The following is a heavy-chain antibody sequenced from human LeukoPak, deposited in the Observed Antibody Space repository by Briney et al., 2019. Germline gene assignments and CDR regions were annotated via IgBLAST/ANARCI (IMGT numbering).Heavy chain of an antibody. Sequence: KASETLSLTCVVSGGSISSGGYSWNWIRQPPGKGLEWIGYIYHSGGTYYNPSLKSRVTISVDRSKNQFSLKLSSVTAADTAGYYCARGGYSGYADFFYFEIWGQGTMVTVSS. CDR1: GGSISSGGYS. V-gene: IGHV4-30-2*01. D-gene: IGHD5-12*01. CDR3: ARGGYSGYADFFYFEI. J-gene: IGHJ3*02. CDR2: IYHSGGT.